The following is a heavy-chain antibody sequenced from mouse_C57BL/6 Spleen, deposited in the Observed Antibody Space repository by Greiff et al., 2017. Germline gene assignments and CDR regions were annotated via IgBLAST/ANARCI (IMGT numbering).Heavy chain of an antibody. J-gene: IGHJ1*03. CDR1: GYTFTSYW. CDR3: ARIHYSNYVGWYFDV. CDR2: IDPSASYT. Sequence: QVQLQQPGAELVKPGASVKLSCKASGYTFTSYWMQWVKQRPGQGLEWIGEIDPSASYTNYNQKLKGKATLTVDTSSSTAYMQLSSLTSEDSAVYYCARIHYSNYVGWYFDVWGTGTTVTVSS. V-gene: IGHV1-50*01. D-gene: IGHD2-5*01.